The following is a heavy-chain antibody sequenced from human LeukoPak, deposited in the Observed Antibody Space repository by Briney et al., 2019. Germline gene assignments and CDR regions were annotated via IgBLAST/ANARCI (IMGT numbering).Heavy chain of an antibody. Sequence: ASGTLSLTCAVCGGSISSSNWWSWVRQPPGKGLEWIGEIYHSGSTNYNPSLKSRVTISVDKSKNQFSLKLSSVTAADTAVYYCARGMGSGSLMVYFDYWGQGTLVTVSS. CDR1: GGSISSSNW. D-gene: IGHD3-10*01. J-gene: IGHJ4*02. CDR2: IYHSGST. CDR3: ARGMGSGSLMVYFDY. V-gene: IGHV4-4*02.